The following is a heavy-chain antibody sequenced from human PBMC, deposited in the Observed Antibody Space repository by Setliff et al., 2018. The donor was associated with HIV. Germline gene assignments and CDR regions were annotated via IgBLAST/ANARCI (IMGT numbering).Heavy chain of an antibody. D-gene: IGHD3-9*01. J-gene: IGHJ6*03. CDR2: IRSKANSYAT. Sequence: GGSLRLSCAASGFTFSGSAVHWVRQASGKGLEWVGRIRSKANSYATEYAASVRGRFTISRDDSENSLFLQMNSLETEDTAVYYCARGSTGHSNYYNYYMDVWGKGTAVTVSS. CDR1: GFTFSGSA. CDR3: ARGSTGHSNYYNYYMDV. V-gene: IGHV3-73*01.